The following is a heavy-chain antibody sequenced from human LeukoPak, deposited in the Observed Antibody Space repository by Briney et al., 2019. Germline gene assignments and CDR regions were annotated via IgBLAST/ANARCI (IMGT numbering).Heavy chain of an antibody. CDR1: GYTLTELP. Sequence: ASVKVSCKVSGYTLTELPXXXXXQAPGKGLEWMGGFDPEDGETIYAQKFQGXXXXXEDTSTDTAYMELSSLRSEDTAVYYCATRGKYWGQGTLVTVSS. V-gene: IGHV1-24*01. CDR2: FDPEDGET. J-gene: IGHJ4*02. CDR3: ATRGKY.